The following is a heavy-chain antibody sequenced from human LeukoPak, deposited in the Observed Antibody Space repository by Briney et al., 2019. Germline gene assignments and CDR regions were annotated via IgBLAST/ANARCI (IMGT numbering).Heavy chain of an antibody. J-gene: IGHJ4*02. D-gene: IGHD2-8*01. CDR2: INPNSGGT. Sequence: ASVTVSCTASGYTFTGYYMHWVRQAPGQGLEWMGRINPNSGGTNYAQKFQGRVTMTRDTSISTAYMELSRLRSDDTAVYYCARSNSGYAFDYWGQGTLVTVSS. V-gene: IGHV1-2*06. CDR1: GYTFTGYY. CDR3: ARSNSGYAFDY.